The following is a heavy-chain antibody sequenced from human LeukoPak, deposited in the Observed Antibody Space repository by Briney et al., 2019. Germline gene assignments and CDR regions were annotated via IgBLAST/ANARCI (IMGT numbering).Heavy chain of an antibody. V-gene: IGHV3-23*01. CDR2: ISGGGGST. Sequence: GGSLRLSCAASGFTFSSNAMSWVRPAPGKGLEWVSAISGGGGSTYYADSVKGRFTISRDNSKNTLYLQMNSLRAEDTAVCYCAKVNQLWLRGRYYFDYWGQGTLVTVPS. CDR1: GFTFSSNA. CDR3: AKVNQLWLRGRYYFDY. D-gene: IGHD5-18*01. J-gene: IGHJ4*02.